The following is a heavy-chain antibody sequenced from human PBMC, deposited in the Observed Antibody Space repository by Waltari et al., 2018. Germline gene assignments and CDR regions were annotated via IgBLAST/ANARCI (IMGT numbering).Heavy chain of an antibody. CDR1: GGSISSYS. J-gene: IGHJ6*02. CDR3: ARGQGSGSYYNLYYYYGMDV. V-gene: IGHV4-59*01. CDR2: IYYSGST. Sequence: QVQLQESGPGLVKPSETLSLTCTVSGGSISSYSWSWIRHPPGKGLEWIGYIYYSGSTNYNPSLKSRVTISVDTSKNQFSLKLSSVTAADTAVYYCARGQGSGSYYNLYYYYGMDVWGQGTTVTVSS. D-gene: IGHD3-10*01.